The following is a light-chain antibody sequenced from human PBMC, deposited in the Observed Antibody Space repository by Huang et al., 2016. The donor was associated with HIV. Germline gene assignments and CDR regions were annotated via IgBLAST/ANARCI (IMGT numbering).Light chain of an antibody. Sequence: IQLTQSPSSLSASVGDRVTITCRASRDIKTYLAWFHQRPGRAPKFLIFAASFLESGVPSRVSGSGSGTEFTLTINGLKPEDFGTYYCQQVDSYPRTFGQGTNVDVK. CDR3: QQVDSYPRT. CDR1: RDIKTY. CDR2: AAS. V-gene: IGKV1-9*01. J-gene: IGKJ1*01.